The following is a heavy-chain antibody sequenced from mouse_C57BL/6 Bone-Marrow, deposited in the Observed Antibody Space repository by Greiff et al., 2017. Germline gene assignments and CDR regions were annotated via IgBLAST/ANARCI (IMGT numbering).Heavy chain of an antibody. CDR1: GFTFSDYY. J-gene: IGHJ1*03. CDR3: ARDQYFDV. V-gene: IGHV5-16*01. CDR2: INYDGSST. Sequence: EVKVVESEGGLVQPGSSMKLSCTASGFTFSDYYMAWVRQVPEKGLEWVANINYDGSSTYYLDSLKSRFIISRDNAKNILYLQMSSLKSEDTATYYCARDQYFDVWDTGTTDTVSS.